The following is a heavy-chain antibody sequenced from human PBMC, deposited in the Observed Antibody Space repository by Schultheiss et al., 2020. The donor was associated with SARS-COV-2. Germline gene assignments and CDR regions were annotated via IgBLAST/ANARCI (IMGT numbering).Heavy chain of an antibody. V-gene: IGHV3-23*01. CDR1: GFTFSSYE. D-gene: IGHD3-22*01. J-gene: IGHJ3*02. CDR2: ISGSGGST. Sequence: GGSLRLSCAASGFTFSSYEMNWVRQAPGKGLEWVSAISGSGGSTYYADSVKGRFTISRDNSKNTLYLQMNSLRAEDTAVYYCAKVRYYDSSGYYYRPDAFDIWGQGTMVTVSS. CDR3: AKVRYYDSSGYYYRPDAFDI.